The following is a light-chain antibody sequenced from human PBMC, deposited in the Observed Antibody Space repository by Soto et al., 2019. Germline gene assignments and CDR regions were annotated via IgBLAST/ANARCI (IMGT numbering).Light chain of an antibody. V-gene: IGKV3-11*01. J-gene: IGKJ5*01. CDR2: DAS. CDR1: QSVSSY. CDR3: QVRTNWSIA. Sequence: EFVLTQSPATLSLSPGEMATLSFRASQSVSSYLAWYQQKPGQAPRLLIYDASNRATGIPARFSGTGSGTDFTLTINNLEPEDFAVYYCQVRTNWSIAFGRGTRWRL.